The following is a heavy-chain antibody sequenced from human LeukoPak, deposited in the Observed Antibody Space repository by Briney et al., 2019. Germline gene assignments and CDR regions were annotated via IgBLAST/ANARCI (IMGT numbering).Heavy chain of an antibody. V-gene: IGHV4-59*01. D-gene: IGHD1-26*01. Sequence: SETLSLTCTVSGGSLSSYYWSWIRQPPGKGLEWIGYIYYSGSTNYNPSLKSRVTISVDTSKNQFSLKLSSVTAADTAVYYCAREGNGVGQRLYYWGQGTLVTVSS. CDR1: GGSLSSYY. J-gene: IGHJ4*02. CDR3: AREGNGVGQRLYY. CDR2: IYYSGST.